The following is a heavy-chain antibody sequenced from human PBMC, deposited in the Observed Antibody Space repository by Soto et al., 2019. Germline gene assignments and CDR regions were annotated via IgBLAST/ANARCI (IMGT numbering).Heavy chain of an antibody. Sequence: QVQLVQSGAVVKKPGASVKVSCKASGYTFTNYGISWVRQAPGQGLEWMGWISAYNGNKKYAQKLQGRVTMTTDTSTSTAYMELRSLRSDHTAVYYCSIDSRAVDYWGQGTLVTVSS. CDR3: SIDSRAVDY. CDR1: GYTFTNYG. J-gene: IGHJ4*02. CDR2: ISAYNGNK. V-gene: IGHV1-18*01.